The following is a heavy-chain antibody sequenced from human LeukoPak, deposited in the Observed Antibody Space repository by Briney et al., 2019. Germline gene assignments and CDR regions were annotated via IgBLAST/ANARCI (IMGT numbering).Heavy chain of an antibody. J-gene: IGHJ6*02. V-gene: IGHV3-73*01. CDR3: TRLDYGMDV. CDR1: GFTFSVSA. Sequence: GGSLRLSCRASGFTFSVSAIHWVRQAPGKGPEWVGRVRTRTNRYATVYGPSVRGRFRVTRDDSTNTAYLQMNNLLPEDTAIYYRTRLDYGMDVWGQGTTVIVSS. D-gene: IGHD2-2*03. CDR2: VRTRTNRYAT.